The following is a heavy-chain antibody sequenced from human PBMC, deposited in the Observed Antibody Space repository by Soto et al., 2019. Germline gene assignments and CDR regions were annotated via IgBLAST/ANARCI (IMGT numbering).Heavy chain of an antibody. Sequence: QVQLVQSGAEVKKPGASVKVSCKASGYTFTSYGISWVRQAPGQGLEWMGWISAYNGNTNYAQKLQGRVTMTTDTSTSTAYMELRSPRSDDTAVYYCARVGDPIWFGELPYGMDVWGQGTTVTVSS. CDR1: GYTFTSYG. CDR3: ARVGDPIWFGELPYGMDV. V-gene: IGHV1-18*01. J-gene: IGHJ6*02. CDR2: ISAYNGNT. D-gene: IGHD3-10*01.